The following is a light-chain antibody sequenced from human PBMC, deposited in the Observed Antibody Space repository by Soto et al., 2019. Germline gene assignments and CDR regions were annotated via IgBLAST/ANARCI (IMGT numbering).Light chain of an antibody. CDR1: SSDVGKYNY. CDR2: EVS. J-gene: IGLJ2*01. V-gene: IGLV2-14*01. Sequence: QSALTQPASVSGSPGQSITISCTGTSSDVGKYNYVSWYQQHPAKAPKLMIFEVSNRPSGVSNRFSGSKSGNTASLTISGLQADDEAEYYCSSYKGSSTNTVVFGGGTKVTVL. CDR3: SSYKGSSTNTVV.